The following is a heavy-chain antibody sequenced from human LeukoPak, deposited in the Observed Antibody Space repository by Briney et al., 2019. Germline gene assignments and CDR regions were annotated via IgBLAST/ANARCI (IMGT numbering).Heavy chain of an antibody. Sequence: GGSLRLSCAASGFTFCAYGMIWPPPAPGKALEWGSAISCSGGTTYYADSVNGRFTTSRDNSKNTLSLQMNSLRAEDTAVYYCARDQTPMVILGYWGQGTMVTVSS. J-gene: IGHJ4*02. CDR1: GFTFCAYG. D-gene: IGHD5-18*01. V-gene: IGHV3-23*01. CDR2: ISCSGGTT. CDR3: ARDQTPMVILGY.